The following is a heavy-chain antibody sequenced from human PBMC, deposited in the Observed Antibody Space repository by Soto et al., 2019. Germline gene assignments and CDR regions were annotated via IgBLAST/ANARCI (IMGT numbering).Heavy chain of an antibody. D-gene: IGHD7-27*01. CDR1: GFTFSSYG. J-gene: IGHJ6*02. V-gene: IGHV3-33*01. CDR3: ARDHPVLTGYDGRYYYYGIDV. CDR2: IWYDGSNK. Sequence: QVQLVESGGGGVQPGRSLRLSCAASGFTFSSYGMHWVRQAPGKGLEWVAVIWYDGSNKYYADSVKGRFTISRDNSKNTLYLQMISLRAEATAVDYCARDHPVLTGYDGRYYYYGIDVWCQGTTVTVSS.